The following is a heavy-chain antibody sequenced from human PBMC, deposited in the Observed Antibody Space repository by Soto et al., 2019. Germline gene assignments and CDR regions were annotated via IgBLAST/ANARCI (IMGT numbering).Heavy chain of an antibody. D-gene: IGHD3-3*01. J-gene: IGHJ3*02. V-gene: IGHV1-18*01. CDR1: GYTFTRYG. Sequence: ASVKVSCKASGYTFTRYGISWVRQAPGQGLEWMGWISAYNGNTNYAQKLQGRVTMTTDTSTSTAYMELRSLRSDDTAVYYCARGATVGPQIRFLEWLLFDAFDIWGQGTMVTVSS. CDR3: ARGATVGPQIRFLEWLLFDAFDI. CDR2: ISAYNGNT.